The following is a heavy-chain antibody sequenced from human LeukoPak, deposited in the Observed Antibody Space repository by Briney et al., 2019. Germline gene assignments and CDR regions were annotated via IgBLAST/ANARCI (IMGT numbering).Heavy chain of an antibody. CDR2: IWFDGSNK. J-gene: IGHJ3*02. CDR3: ATLGGHDAFDI. Sequence: GGSLRLSCVASGFTFSRSAMHWVRQAPGKGLEWVSVIWFDGSNKYYADSVKGRFTISKDNSNNTLYLQMNSLRAEDTAVYYCATLGGHDAFDIWGQGTMVTVSS. V-gene: IGHV3-33*01. D-gene: IGHD3-16*01. CDR1: GFTFSRSA.